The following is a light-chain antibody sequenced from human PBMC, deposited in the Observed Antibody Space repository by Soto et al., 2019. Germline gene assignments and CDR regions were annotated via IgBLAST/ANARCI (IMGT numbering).Light chain of an antibody. CDR2: DAS. J-gene: IGKJ1*01. Sequence: DIQMTQSPSSLAASVGARVTITCRASQSISTYLNWYQQKPGKAPKVLIFDASRLPSGVASRFRGSGSGTDFTLTISSLQPEDSATYYCQQSYSAPWTFGQGTKVQVK. V-gene: IGKV1-39*01. CDR1: QSISTY. CDR3: QQSYSAPWT.